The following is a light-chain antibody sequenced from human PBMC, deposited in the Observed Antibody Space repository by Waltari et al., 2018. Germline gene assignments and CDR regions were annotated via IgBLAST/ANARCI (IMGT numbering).Light chain of an antibody. V-gene: IGKV1-12*01. Sequence: DIQMTQSPSSVSASVGDRVTITCRASQDISSGLAWDQQKPGKAPKLLIYPASSLQSGVPSRFSGSGSGTDFTLTISSLRPEDFATYYCQQASSFPVTFGQGTRLEIK. CDR2: PAS. CDR3: QQASSFPVT. J-gene: IGKJ5*01. CDR1: QDISSG.